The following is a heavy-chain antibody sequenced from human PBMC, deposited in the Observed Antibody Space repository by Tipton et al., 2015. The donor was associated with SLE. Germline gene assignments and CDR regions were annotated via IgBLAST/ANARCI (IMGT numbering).Heavy chain of an antibody. J-gene: IGHJ3*02. CDR1: GGSISSHY. CDR2: IYYSGST. D-gene: IGHD1-26*01. Sequence: TLSLTCTVSGGSISSHYWGWIRQPPGKGLEWIGYIYYSGSTNYNPSLKSRVTISVDTSKNQFSLKLSSVTAADTAVYYCARDPSGSLGAFDIWGQGTMVTVSS. CDR3: ARDPSGSLGAFDI. V-gene: IGHV4-59*11.